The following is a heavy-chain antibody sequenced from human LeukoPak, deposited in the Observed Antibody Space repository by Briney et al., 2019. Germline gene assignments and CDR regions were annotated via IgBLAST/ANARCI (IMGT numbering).Heavy chain of an antibody. CDR1: GFTFSSYA. V-gene: IGHV3-23*01. CDR2: ISGSGGST. J-gene: IGHJ3*02. Sequence: PGGSLRLSCAASGFTFSSYAMSWVRQAPGKGLEWVSAISGSGGSTYYADSVKGRSTISRDNAKNSLYLQMNSLRAEDTAVYYCARGLTIFGVSIWGQGTMVTVSS. D-gene: IGHD3-3*01. CDR3: ARGLTIFGVSI.